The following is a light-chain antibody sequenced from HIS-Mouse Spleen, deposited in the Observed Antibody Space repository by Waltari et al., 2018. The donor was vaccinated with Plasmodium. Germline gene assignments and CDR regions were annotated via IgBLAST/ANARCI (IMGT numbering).Light chain of an antibody. Sequence: SYELTQPPPVSLSPGQTARITCSGDAFPKKYSYWYQQKSGQAPVLVIYEDSKRPSGIPERFSGSSSGTMATLTISGAQVEDEADYYCYSTDSSGNHRVFGGGTKLTVL. CDR2: EDS. CDR3: YSTDSSGNHRV. CDR1: AFPKKY. V-gene: IGLV3-10*01. J-gene: IGLJ3*02.